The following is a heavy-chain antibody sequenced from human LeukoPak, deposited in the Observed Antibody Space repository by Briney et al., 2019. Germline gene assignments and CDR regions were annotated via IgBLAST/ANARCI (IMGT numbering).Heavy chain of an antibody. D-gene: IGHD1-26*01. CDR3: ATSAPPTGTYVYYYYHMDV. V-gene: IGHV1-24*01. CDR1: GYTLTELS. CDR2: FDPGDGET. J-gene: IGHJ6*03. Sequence: GASVKVSCKVSGYTLTELSMHWVRQAPGKGLEWMGGFDPGDGETIYAQKFQGRVTMTEDTSTDTAYMELSSPRSEDTAVYHCATSAPPTGTYVYYYYHMDVWGKGTTVTVSS.